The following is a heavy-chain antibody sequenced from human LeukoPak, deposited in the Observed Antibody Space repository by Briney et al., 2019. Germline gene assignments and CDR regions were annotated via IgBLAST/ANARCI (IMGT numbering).Heavy chain of an antibody. J-gene: IGHJ4*02. CDR1: GYSITSGYY. V-gene: IGHV4-38-2*02. D-gene: IGHD6-19*01. CDR3: SRASSTSYYDY. CDR2: IYHSGST. Sequence: SETLSLTCTVSGYSITSGYYWGWIRQPPGKGLEWIGTIYHSGSTYYNPSLKSRVNISVDTSENQFSLKLSSVTAADTALYYCSRASSTSYYDYWGQGTLVSVSS.